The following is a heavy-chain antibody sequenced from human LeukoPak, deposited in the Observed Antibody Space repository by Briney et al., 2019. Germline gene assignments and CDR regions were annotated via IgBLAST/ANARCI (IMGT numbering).Heavy chain of an antibody. V-gene: IGHV3-48*03. CDR3: ARDIRDDSSGYYPDTFDI. CDR2: ISSSGNTI. CDR1: GFTFSSYE. J-gene: IGHJ3*02. Sequence: PGVSLRLSCAASGFTFSSYEINWVRQAPGKGLEWVSYISSSGNTIYYADSVKGRFTISRDNAKNSLYLQMNSLSAGDTAVYYCARDIRDDSSGYYPDTFDIWGQGTMVTVS. D-gene: IGHD3-22*01.